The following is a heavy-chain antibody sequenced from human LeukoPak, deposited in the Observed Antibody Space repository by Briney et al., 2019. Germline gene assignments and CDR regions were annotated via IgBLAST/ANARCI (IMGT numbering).Heavy chain of an antibody. Sequence: SETLSLTCTVSGDSISSYYWSWIRQPPGKGLEWIGYIYTSGGTNYIPSLKGRVTISIDTSKNQFSLKLSSVTAADTAVYYCARGMSHITIFGVVIGWFDPWGQGTLVTVSS. CDR2: IYTSGGT. D-gene: IGHD3-3*01. CDR3: ARGMSHITIFGVVIGWFDP. V-gene: IGHV4-4*09. J-gene: IGHJ5*02. CDR1: GDSISSYY.